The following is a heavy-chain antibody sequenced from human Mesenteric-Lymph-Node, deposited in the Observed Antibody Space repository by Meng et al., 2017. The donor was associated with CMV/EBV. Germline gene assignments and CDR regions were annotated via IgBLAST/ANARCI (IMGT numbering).Heavy chain of an antibody. J-gene: IGHJ4*02. CDR1: GYTVTGYY. CDR2: INPNSGDT. CDR3: TRDQRSGEDF. D-gene: IGHD3-10*01. Sequence: VSCKASGYTVTGYYMHWVRQAPGQGLEWVGRINPNSGDTNYAQKFQGRVSMTRDTSISTAYMELSRLKSDDTAVYYCTRDQRSGEDFWGQGTLVTVSS. V-gene: IGHV1-2*06.